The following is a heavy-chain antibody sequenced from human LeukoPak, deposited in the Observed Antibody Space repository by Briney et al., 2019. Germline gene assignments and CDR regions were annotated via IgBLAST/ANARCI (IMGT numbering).Heavy chain of an antibody. CDR2: IYHSGST. CDR1: GYSISSGYY. Sequence: SETLSLTCAVSGYSISSGYYWGWIRQPPGQGLEWIGSIYHSGSTYYNPSLKSRVTISVDTSKNHFSLKLSSVTAADTAVYYCARYPFDGYNYYFDYWGQGTLVTVSS. D-gene: IGHD5-24*01. V-gene: IGHV4-38-2*01. J-gene: IGHJ4*02. CDR3: ARYPFDGYNYYFDY.